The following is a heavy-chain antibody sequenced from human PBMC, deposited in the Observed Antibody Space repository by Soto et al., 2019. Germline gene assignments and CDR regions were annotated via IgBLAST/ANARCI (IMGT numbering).Heavy chain of an antibody. CDR3: GRDLTSNANCIDP. J-gene: IGHJ5*02. D-gene: IGHD2-2*01. CDR1: GDYIHVGGYY. Sequence: SETLSLTCSVSGDYIHVGGYYWTWIRQRPGKGLEWMGYIYYTGKTYYNPSLESRLTMSVDRSKNQFSLRLTSVTAADTAVYFCGRDLTSNANCIDPWGQGTLVTVAS. CDR2: IYYTGKT. V-gene: IGHV4-30-4*01.